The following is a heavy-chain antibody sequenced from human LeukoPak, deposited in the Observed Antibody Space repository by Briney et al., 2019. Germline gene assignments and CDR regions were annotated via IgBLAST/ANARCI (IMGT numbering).Heavy chain of an antibody. J-gene: IGHJ5*02. CDR2: ISGSSGYM. CDR3: AREVSAYSGNAQEGPPS. V-gene: IGHV3-21*01. CDR1: GFTFNLYT. Sequence: GGSLRLSCAASGFTFNLYTMNWVRQAPGKGLEWVSSISGSSGYMYYADSVTGRFTISRDNAKKSLYLQMNSLRVEDTAVYYCAREVSAYSGNAQEGPPSWGQGTLVIVSS. D-gene: IGHD5-12*01.